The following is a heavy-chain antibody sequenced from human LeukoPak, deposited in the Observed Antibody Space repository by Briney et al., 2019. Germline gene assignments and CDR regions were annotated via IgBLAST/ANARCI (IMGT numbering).Heavy chain of an antibody. CDR2: ISSSSSYI. V-gene: IGHV3-21*01. J-gene: IGHJ3*02. D-gene: IGHD3-22*01. Sequence: GGSLRLSCAASGFTFSSYSMNWVRQAPGKGLEWVSSISSSSSYIYYADSVKGRFTISRDNAKNSLYLQMNSPRAEDTAVYYCARDLYYDSSGYYEDGAFDIWGQGTMVTVSS. CDR3: ARDLYYDSSGYYEDGAFDI. CDR1: GFTFSSYS.